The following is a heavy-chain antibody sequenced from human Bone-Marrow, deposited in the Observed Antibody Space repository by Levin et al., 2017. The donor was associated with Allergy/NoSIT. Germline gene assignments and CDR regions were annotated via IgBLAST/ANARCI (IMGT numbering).Heavy chain of an antibody. CDR1: GLTFSGHA. Sequence: GGSLRLSCAASGLTFSGHALHWVRQAPGKGLEWLAVVSDDGRTKFYAGFVRGRFTISRDNSKNIFYLEMKNLRVEDTGLYLCVRDRGSAADLDGFDTWGQGTMVTVSS. CDR2: VSDDGRTK. D-gene: IGHD6-25*01. J-gene: IGHJ3*02. V-gene: IGHV3-30*04. CDR3: VRDRGSAADLDGFDT.